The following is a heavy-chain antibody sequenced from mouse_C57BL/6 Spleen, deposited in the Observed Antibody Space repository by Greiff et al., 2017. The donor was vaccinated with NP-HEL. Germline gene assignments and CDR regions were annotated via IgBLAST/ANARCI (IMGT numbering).Heavy chain of an antibody. Sequence: QVQLQQSGAELVMPGASVKLSCKASGYTFTSYWMHWVKQRPGQGLEWIGEIDPSDSYTNYNQKFKGKSTLTVDKSSSTAYMQLSSLTSEDSAVYYCARGITGYAMDYWGQGTSVTVSS. CDR1: GYTFTSYW. J-gene: IGHJ4*01. CDR3: ARGITGYAMDY. V-gene: IGHV1-69*01. CDR2: IDPSDSYT. D-gene: IGHD2-4*01.